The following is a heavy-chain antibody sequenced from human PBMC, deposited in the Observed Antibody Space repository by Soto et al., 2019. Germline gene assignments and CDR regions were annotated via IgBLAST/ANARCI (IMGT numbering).Heavy chain of an antibody. J-gene: IGHJ4*02. V-gene: IGHV3-7*03. CDR3: AKDVVAVTGTPLDY. CDR2: IKQDGSEK. D-gene: IGHD6-19*01. CDR1: GFTFSSYW. Sequence: GGSLRLSCAASGFTFSSYWMSWVRQAPGKGLEWVANIKQDGSEKYYVDSVKGRFTISRDNSKNTLYLQMNSLRAEDTAVYYCAKDVVAVTGTPLDYWGQGTLVTVSS.